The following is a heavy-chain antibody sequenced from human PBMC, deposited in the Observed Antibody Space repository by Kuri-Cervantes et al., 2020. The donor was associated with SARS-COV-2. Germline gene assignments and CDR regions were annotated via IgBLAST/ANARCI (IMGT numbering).Heavy chain of an antibody. CDR2: VRGKANNYAT. CDR1: GLLFSASA. Sequence: GGSLRLSCEVSGLLFSASAIHWVRQASGKGLEWVGRVRGKANNYATAYAASVKGRFTISRDDSKSIAYLQMNSLKTEDTAVYYCTRDDFWSGYFNYWGQGTLVTVSS. CDR3: TRDDFWSGYFNY. J-gene: IGHJ4*02. D-gene: IGHD3-3*01. V-gene: IGHV3-73*01.